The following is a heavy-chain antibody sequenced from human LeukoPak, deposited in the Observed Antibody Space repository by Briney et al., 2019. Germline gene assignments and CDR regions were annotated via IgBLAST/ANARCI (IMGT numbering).Heavy chain of an antibody. J-gene: IGHJ4*02. V-gene: IGHV3-7*01. CDR2: INQDESTK. D-gene: IGHD1-26*01. CDR3: ARDQSGSLDY. Sequence: RSLRLSCAASGFTFSNTWMAWVRQAPGKGLEWVANINQDESTKHYVDSVKGQFTISRDNAKNSLYLQMNSLTADDTAVYYCARDQSGSLDYWGQGTLVTVSS. CDR1: GFTFSNTW.